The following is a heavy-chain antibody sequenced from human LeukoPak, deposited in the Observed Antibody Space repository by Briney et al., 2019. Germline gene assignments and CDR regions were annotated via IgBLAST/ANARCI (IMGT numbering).Heavy chain of an antibody. CDR1: GGSISSSTYY. CDR2: FFYSGST. D-gene: IGHD3-3*01. Sequence: PSETLSLTCTVPGGSISSSTYYCGWIRQPPGKGLEWIVSFFYSGSTYYNPSLKSRLTMSVNTSNNQFSLKLMSVTAADTAVYYCASGTSTYYELYFWGQGTLVTVSS. CDR3: ASGTSTYYELYF. J-gene: IGHJ4*02. V-gene: IGHV4-39*01.